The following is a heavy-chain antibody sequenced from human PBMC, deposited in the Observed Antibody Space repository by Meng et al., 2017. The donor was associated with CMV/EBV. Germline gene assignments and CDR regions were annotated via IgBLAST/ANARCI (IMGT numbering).Heavy chain of an antibody. CDR2: IIPILGIA. CDR1: GGTFSSYA. J-gene: IGHJ4*02. Sequence: SVKVSCKASGGTFSSYAISWVRQAPGQGLEWMGGIIPILGIANYAQKFKGRVTITADKSTSTAYMELSSLRSEDPAVYYCAGGYYGSGLDYWGQGTLVTVSS. D-gene: IGHD3-10*01. V-gene: IGHV1-69*10. CDR3: AGGYYGSGLDY.